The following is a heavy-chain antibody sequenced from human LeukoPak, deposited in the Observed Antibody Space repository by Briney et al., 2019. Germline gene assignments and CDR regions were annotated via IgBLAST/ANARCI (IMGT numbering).Heavy chain of an antibody. CDR3: AKRGSYYDSSGFEAYYFDY. V-gene: IGHV3-23*01. CDR2: ISGSGGST. J-gene: IGHJ4*02. CDR1: GFTFSSYA. D-gene: IGHD3-22*01. Sequence: GGSLRLSCAASGFTFSSYAMSWVRQAPGKGLEWVSAISGSGGSTYYADSVKGRFTISRDNSKNTLYLQMNSLRAEDTAVYYCAKRGSYYDSSGFEAYYFDYWGQGTRVTVSS.